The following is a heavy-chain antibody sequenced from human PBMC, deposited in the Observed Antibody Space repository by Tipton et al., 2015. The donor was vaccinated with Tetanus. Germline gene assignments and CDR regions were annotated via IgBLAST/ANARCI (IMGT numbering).Heavy chain of an antibody. CDR1: GFTFSSYP. CDR2: IAGNSIST. V-gene: IGHV3-23*01. J-gene: IGHJ4*02. CDR3: AKAKSWINLFFGDI. Sequence: GSLRLSCAASGFTFSSYPMAWVRQAPGKGLEWVSGIAGNSISTYYRDSVRGRFTISRDDSSNTLYLQMNSLRAEDTAVYFCAKAKSWINLFFGDIWGQGTLVTVSS. D-gene: IGHD3-10*01.